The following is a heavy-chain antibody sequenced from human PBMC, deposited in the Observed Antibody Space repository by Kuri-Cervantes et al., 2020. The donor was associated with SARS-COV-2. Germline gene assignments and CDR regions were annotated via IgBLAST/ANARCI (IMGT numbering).Heavy chain of an antibody. J-gene: IGHJ4*02. D-gene: IGHD1-26*01. CDR2: ISSNGGVS. CDR3: AKDAWVGATYFDF. V-gene: IGHV3-9*01. Sequence: GGSLRLSCAASGFRFDGYGMHWVRQAPGKGLEWVAGISSNGGVSGYADSFKGRFSISRDNARNSLFLQMNSLSTEDTAFYCCAKDAWVGATYFDFWGRGALVTVSS. CDR1: GFRFDGYG.